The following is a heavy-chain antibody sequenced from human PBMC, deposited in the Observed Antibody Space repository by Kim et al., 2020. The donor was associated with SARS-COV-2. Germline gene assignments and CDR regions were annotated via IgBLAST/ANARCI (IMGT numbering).Heavy chain of an antibody. CDR3: ARDLDYDFPPPLDY. V-gene: IGHV6-1*01. Sequence: AVSVKSRITFNPDTTKNQFALQLNSVTPEDTAVYYCARDLDYDFPPPLDYWGQGTLVTVSS. J-gene: IGHJ4*02. D-gene: IGHD3-3*01.